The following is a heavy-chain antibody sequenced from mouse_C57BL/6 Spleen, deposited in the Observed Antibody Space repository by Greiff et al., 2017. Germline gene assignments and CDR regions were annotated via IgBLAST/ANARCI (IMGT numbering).Heavy chain of an antibody. D-gene: IGHD1-1*01. Sequence: QVHVKQSGAELAKPGASVKLSCKASGYTFTSYWMHWVKQRTGQGLEWIGYITPSSGYTKYNQKFKDKATLTADKSSSTAYMQLSSLTYEDSAVYYCARSGTTVVDYWGQGTTLTVSS. V-gene: IGHV1-7*01. CDR1: GYTFTSYW. CDR2: ITPSSGYT. J-gene: IGHJ2*01. CDR3: ARSGTTVVDY.